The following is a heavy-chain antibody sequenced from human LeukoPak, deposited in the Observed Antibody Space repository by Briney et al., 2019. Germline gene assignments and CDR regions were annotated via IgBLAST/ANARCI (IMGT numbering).Heavy chain of an antibody. V-gene: IGHV3-30*02. J-gene: IGHJ4*02. CDR1: GFTFSSYG. CDR3: AKVPSPSPNSQQPLDY. Sequence: GGSLRLSCAASGFTFSSYGMHWVRQAPGKGLEWVAFIQYDGSNKYYADSVKGRFTIARDNSKNTLYLQMTSLRAEDTAVYYCAKVPSPSPNSQQPLDYWGQGTLVTVSS. CDR2: IQYDGSNK. D-gene: IGHD6-13*01.